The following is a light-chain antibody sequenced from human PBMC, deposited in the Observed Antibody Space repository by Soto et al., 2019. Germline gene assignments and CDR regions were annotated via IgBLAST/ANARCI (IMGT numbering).Light chain of an antibody. V-gene: IGLV7-43*01. CDR2: STN. J-gene: IGLJ3*02. Sequence: QAVVTQEPSLTVSPGGTVTLTCASSTGAVTSGYYPNWFQQKPGQAPRALIYSTNKKHSWTPARFSGSLLGGKAALTLSGAQPEDEAEYYCLLYCGGAQGVFGGGTKLTVL. CDR3: LLYCGGAQGV. CDR1: TGAVTSGYY.